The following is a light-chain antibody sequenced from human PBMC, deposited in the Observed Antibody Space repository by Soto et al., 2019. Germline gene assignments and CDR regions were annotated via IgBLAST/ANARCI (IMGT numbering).Light chain of an antibody. Sequence: EIVLTQSPGTLSLSPGERASLSCRASQSISNNYLAWFQQKPGQAPRVLIYGASSRATGIPDRFSGSGSGTDFTLTISRLEPEDFAVYYCQQYGSSPRTFGLGTKVDIK. CDR3: QQYGSSPRT. CDR1: QSISNNY. CDR2: GAS. V-gene: IGKV3-20*01. J-gene: IGKJ1*01.